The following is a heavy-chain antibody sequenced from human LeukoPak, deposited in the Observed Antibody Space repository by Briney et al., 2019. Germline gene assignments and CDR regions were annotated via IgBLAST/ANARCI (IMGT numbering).Heavy chain of an antibody. V-gene: IGHV3-21*01. CDR3: ARGDLLGFLEVDFDY. CDR1: GFTFSSYS. CDR2: ISSSSSYI. D-gene: IGHD3-3*01. J-gene: IGHJ4*02. Sequence: GGSLRLSCAASGFTFSSYSMNWVRQAPGKGLEWVSSISSSSSYIYYADSVKGRFTISRDNAKNSLYLQMNSLRAEDTAVYYCARGDLLGFLEVDFDYWGQGTLVTVSS.